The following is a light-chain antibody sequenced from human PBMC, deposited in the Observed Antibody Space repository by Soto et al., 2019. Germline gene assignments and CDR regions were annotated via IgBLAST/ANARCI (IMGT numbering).Light chain of an antibody. Sequence: DIQMTQSPSTLSASVGDSVTITCRASQNIDNLLAWYQQKPGQAPKVVIFDGSRLETGVPSRFSGSGSGKTFTLTISSLKPDDFATYYCQQYNSYSQTLGPGTKVDIK. CDR3: QQYNSYSQT. J-gene: IGKJ1*01. CDR1: QNIDNL. CDR2: DGS. V-gene: IGKV1-5*01.